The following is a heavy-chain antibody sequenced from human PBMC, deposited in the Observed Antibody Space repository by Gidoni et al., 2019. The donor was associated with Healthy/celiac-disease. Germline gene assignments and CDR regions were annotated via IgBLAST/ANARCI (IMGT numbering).Heavy chain of an antibody. Sequence: VQLQQWGAGLLKPSATLSLTCAVYGGSFSGYYWSWVRQPPGKGLEWIGEINHSGSTNYNPSLKSRVTISVDTSKNQFSLKLNSVTAADTAVYYCARGGDGDFDYWGQGTLVTVSS. J-gene: IGHJ4*02. CDR2: INHSGST. V-gene: IGHV4-34*01. CDR3: ARGGDGDFDY. CDR1: GGSFSGYY. D-gene: IGHD3-16*01.